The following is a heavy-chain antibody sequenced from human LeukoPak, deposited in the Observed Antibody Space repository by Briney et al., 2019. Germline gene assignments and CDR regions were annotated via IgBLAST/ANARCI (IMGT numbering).Heavy chain of an antibody. D-gene: IGHD6-6*01. V-gene: IGHV1-2*02. CDR3: ARSSSPIRRDFDY. Sequence: ASVKVSCKASGYTFTGYYMHWVRQAPGQGLEWMGWINPNSGGTNYAQKFQGRVTMTRDTSISTAYMELSSLRSEDTAVYYCARSSSPIRRDFDYWGQGTLVTVSS. CDR1: GYTFTGYY. CDR2: INPNSGGT. J-gene: IGHJ4*02.